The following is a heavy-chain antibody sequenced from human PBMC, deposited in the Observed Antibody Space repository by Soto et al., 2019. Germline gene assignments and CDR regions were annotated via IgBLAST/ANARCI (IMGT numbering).Heavy chain of an antibody. Sequence: SVKVSCKASGGTFSSYAISWVRQAPGQGLEWMGGIIPIFGTANYAQKFQGRVTITADESTSTAYMELSSLRSEDTAVYYCARGREPTTVTIFDYWGQGTLVTVS. CDR2: IIPIFGTA. D-gene: IGHD4-17*01. V-gene: IGHV1-69*13. J-gene: IGHJ4*02. CDR1: GGTFSSYA. CDR3: ARGREPTTVTIFDY.